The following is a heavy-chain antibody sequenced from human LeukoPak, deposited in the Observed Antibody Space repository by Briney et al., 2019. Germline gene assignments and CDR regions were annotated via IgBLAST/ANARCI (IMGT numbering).Heavy chain of an antibody. J-gene: IGHJ3*02. V-gene: IGHV4-38-2*02. Sequence: PSETLSLTCTVSGYSISSGYYWGWIRQPPGKGLEWIGSIYHSGSTYYNPSLKSRVTISVDTSKNQFSLKLSSVTAADTAVYYCARHAGSYWASAFDIWGQGTMVTVSS. CDR2: IYHSGST. D-gene: IGHD1-26*01. CDR3: ARHAGSYWASAFDI. CDR1: GYSISSGYY.